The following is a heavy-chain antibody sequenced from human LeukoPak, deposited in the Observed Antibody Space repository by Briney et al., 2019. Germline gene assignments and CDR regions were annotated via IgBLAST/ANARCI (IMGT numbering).Heavy chain of an antibody. CDR1: GFTFDDYA. CDR2: ISWNSATI. CDR3: ATDLTGEEDY. V-gene: IGHV3-9*01. Sequence: GGSLRLSCAASGFTFDDYAMHWVRQTPGKGLEWVSHISWNSATIEYADSVKGRFTISRDNAKNSLYLQMNSLRAEDTALYYCATDLTGEEDYWGQGTLVTVSS. J-gene: IGHJ4*02. D-gene: IGHD7-27*01.